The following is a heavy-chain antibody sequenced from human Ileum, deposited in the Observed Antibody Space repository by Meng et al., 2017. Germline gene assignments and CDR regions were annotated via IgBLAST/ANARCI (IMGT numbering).Heavy chain of an antibody. CDR2: INSDGSST. CDR1: GFTFGSYW. CDR3: ARGAVTGQRSDF. J-gene: IGHJ4*02. D-gene: IGHD2-21*02. V-gene: IGHV3-74*01. Sequence: VLWVCACGGLFPRGGCARLSRAASGFTFGSYWINWVRQVPGKGLVWVSRINSDGSSTSYADSVKGRFSISRDNAKNTLSLQMNSLRAEDTAVYYCARGAVTGQRSDFWGQGTLVTVAS.